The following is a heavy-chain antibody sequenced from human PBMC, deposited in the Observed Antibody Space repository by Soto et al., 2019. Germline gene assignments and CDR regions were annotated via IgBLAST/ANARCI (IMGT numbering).Heavy chain of an antibody. V-gene: IGHV3-30-3*01. CDR1: GFTFSSYA. J-gene: IGHJ4*02. Sequence: ESGGGVVQPGRSLRLSCAASGFTFSSYAMHWVRQAPGKGLEWVAVISYDGSNKYYADSVKGRFTISRDNSKNTLYLQMNSLRAEDTAVYYCARVRYSSGWFFDYWGQGTLVTVSS. CDR2: ISYDGSNK. D-gene: IGHD6-19*01. CDR3: ARVRYSSGWFFDY.